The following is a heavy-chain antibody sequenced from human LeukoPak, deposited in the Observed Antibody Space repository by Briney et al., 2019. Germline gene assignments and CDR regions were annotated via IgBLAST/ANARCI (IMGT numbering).Heavy chain of an antibody. CDR1: GGSFSGYY. Sequence: SETLSLTCAVYGGSFSGYYWSWIRQPPGKGLEWIGEINHSGSTNCNPSLKSRVTISVDTSKNQFSLKLSSVTAADTAVYYCARGGDWLWAYFDYWGQGTLVTVSS. CDR2: INHSGST. D-gene: IGHD3-9*01. V-gene: IGHV4-34*01. J-gene: IGHJ4*02. CDR3: ARGGDWLWAYFDY.